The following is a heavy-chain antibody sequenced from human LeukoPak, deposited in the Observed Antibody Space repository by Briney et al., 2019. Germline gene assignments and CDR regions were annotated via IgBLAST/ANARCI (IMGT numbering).Heavy chain of an antibody. V-gene: IGHV3-30*18. CDR1: GFTFSSYG. J-gene: IGHJ4*02. CDR2: ISYDGSNK. CDR3: AKDTNVLRYFDWFLSSFDY. Sequence: GRSLRLSCAASGFTFSSYGMHWVRQAPGKGLEWVAVISYDGSNKYYADSVKGRFTISRDNSKNTLYPQMNSLRAEDTAVYYCAKDTNVLRYFDWFLSSFDYWGQGTLVTVSS. D-gene: IGHD3-9*01.